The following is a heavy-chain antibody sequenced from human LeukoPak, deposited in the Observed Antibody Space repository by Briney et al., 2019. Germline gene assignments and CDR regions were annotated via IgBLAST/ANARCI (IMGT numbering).Heavy chain of an antibody. V-gene: IGHV3-9*01. CDR3: VKDILRRVGYYGSGSWDY. CDR1: GFTFDDYA. Sequence: GGSLRLSCAASGFTFDDYAMHWVRQAPGKGLEWVSGISWNSGSIVYADSVRGRFTISRDNAKNSLYLQMNSLRAEDTALYYCVKDILRRVGYYGSGSWDYWGQGTLVTVSS. CDR2: ISWNSGSI. D-gene: IGHD3-10*01. J-gene: IGHJ4*02.